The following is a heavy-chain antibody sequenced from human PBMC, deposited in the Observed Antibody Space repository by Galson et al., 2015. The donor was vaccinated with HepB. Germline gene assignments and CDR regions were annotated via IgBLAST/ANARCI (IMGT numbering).Heavy chain of an antibody. J-gene: IGHJ6*02. V-gene: IGHV1-46*01. CDR3: ARDFAYSKPRLYYYYGMDV. CDR1: GYTFTSYY. D-gene: IGHD4-11*01. CDR2: INPSGGST. Sequence: SVKVSCKASGYTFTSYYMHWVRQAPGQGLEWMGIINPSGGSTSYAQKFQGRVTMTRDTSTSTVYMELSSLRSEDTAVYYCARDFAYSKPRLYYYYGMDVWGQGTTVTVSS.